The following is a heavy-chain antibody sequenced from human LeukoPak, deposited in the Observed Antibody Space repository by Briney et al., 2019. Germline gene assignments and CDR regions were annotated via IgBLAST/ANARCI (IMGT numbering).Heavy chain of an antibody. Sequence: SETLSLTCTASGDSISSHYWSWIRQPPGKGLEWIGYIYHSGNTNYNPSLKSRVTISLDTSKNQFSLRLSSVAAADTAVYYCASFPGYSSIIPYYFDYWGQGILVTVSS. V-gene: IGHV4-59*11. D-gene: IGHD6-13*01. J-gene: IGHJ4*02. CDR2: IYHSGNT. CDR1: GDSISSHY. CDR3: ASFPGYSSIIPYYFDY.